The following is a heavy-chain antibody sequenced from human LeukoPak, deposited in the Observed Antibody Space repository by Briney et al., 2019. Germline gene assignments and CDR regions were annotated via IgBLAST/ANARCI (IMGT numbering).Heavy chain of an antibody. D-gene: IGHD4-17*01. CDR1: GRSISGSSYY. V-gene: IGHV4-39*07. J-gene: IGHJ4*02. CDR3: AGGYGEGSSY. Sequence: LETLSLTCTLSGRSISGSSYYWGWIRQPPGKGLEWIGSIYYSGSTYYNPSLKSRVTISVDTSKNQFSLKLSSVTAADTAVYYCAGGYGEGSSYWGQGTLVTVSS. CDR2: IYYSGST.